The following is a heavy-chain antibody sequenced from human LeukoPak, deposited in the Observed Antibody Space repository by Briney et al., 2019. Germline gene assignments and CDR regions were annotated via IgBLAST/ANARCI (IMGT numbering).Heavy chain of an antibody. CDR2: ISWNSGNI. Sequence: PGRSLRLSCAASGLTFDDYAMHWVRQPPGKGLEWVSGISWNSGNIGYADSVKGRFTITRDNAKNSLYLQMSSLRAEDTAVYFCAKDSSYYYGSGSGGIDYWGQGTLVTVFS. CDR3: AKDSSYYYGSGSGGIDY. J-gene: IGHJ4*02. D-gene: IGHD3-10*01. CDR1: GLTFDDYA. V-gene: IGHV3-9*01.